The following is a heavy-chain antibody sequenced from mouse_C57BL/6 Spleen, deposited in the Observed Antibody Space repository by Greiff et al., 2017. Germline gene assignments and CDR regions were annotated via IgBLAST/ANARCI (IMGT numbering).Heavy chain of an antibody. D-gene: IGHD4-1*01. Sequence: VQLQQSGPELVKPGASVKISCKASGYAFSSSWMNWVKQRPGKGLEWIGRIYPGDGDTNYNGKFKGKATLTADKSSSTAYMRLSSLTSEDAAVYFCAREKNWAAYAMDYWGQGTSVTVSS. CDR2: IYPGDGDT. V-gene: IGHV1-82*01. CDR3: AREKNWAAYAMDY. CDR1: GYAFSSSW. J-gene: IGHJ4*01.